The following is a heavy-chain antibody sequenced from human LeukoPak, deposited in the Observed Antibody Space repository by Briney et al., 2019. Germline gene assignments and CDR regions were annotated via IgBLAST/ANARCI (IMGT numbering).Heavy chain of an antibody. D-gene: IGHD4-17*01. CDR3: ARAGEITVTGDH. CDR2: IYYSGST. V-gene: IGHV4-39*01. CDR1: GGSFSSSNYY. J-gene: IGHJ4*02. Sequence: SETLSLTCTVSGGSFSSSNYYWGWIRQPPGKGLEWIGSIYYSGSTYYNSSLKSRVTISVDTSKNQFSLKLSSVTAADTAVYYCARAGEITVTGDHWGQGTLVTVSP.